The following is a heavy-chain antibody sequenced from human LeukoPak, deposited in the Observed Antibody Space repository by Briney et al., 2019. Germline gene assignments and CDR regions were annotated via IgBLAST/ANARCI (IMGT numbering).Heavy chain of an antibody. D-gene: IGHD5-12*01. Sequence: GGSLRLSCAASGFTFSSYSMNWVRQAPGKGLEWVSSISSSSSYIYYADSVKGRFTISRDNAKNSLYLQMNSLRAEDTAVYYCARVKWLPSNYYYYYYGMDVWGKGTTVTVSS. V-gene: IGHV3-21*01. J-gene: IGHJ6*04. CDR3: ARVKWLPSNYYYYYYGMDV. CDR1: GFTFSSYS. CDR2: ISSSSSYI.